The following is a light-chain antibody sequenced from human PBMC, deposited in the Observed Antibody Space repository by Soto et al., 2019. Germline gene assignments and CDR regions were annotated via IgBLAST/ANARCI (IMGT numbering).Light chain of an antibody. CDR3: QQSYSTPPA. CDR2: AAS. Sequence: IQLTQSPSTLSASLGDTVTMTCRAIQSISIYLNWYQQKPGKAPKLLIYAASSLQSGVPSRFSGSGSGTDFTLTISSLQPEDFATYYCQQSYSTPPAFGQGTKVDIK. CDR1: QSISIY. V-gene: IGKV1-39*01. J-gene: IGKJ1*01.